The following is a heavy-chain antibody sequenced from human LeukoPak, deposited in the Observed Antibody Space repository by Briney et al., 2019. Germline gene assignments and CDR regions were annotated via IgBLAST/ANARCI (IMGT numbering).Heavy chain of an antibody. CDR1: GGSFSGYY. J-gene: IGHJ6*03. V-gene: IGHV4-34*01. D-gene: IGHD2-2*01. Sequence: PSETLSLTCAVYGGSFSGYYWSWIRQPPGKGLEWIGEINHSGSTNYNPSLKSRVTISVDTSKNQFSLKLSSVTAAGTAVYYCARGGCSSTSCYLFYYYYYYMDVWGKGTTVTVSS. CDR2: INHSGST. CDR3: ARGGCSSTSCYLFYYYYYYMDV.